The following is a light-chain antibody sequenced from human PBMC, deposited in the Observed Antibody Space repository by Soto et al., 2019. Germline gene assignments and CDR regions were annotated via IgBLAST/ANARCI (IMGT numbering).Light chain of an antibody. CDR3: QQRSNWPPLT. CDR1: QSVSSY. J-gene: IGKJ4*01. Sequence: EIVLTQSPATLSLSPGERATLSCRASQSVSSYLAWYQQKPGQAPRLLIYDASSRATGIPARFSGSGSGTDFTLTISSPEPEDFAVYYCQQRSNWPPLTFGGGTKVEIK. V-gene: IGKV3-11*01. CDR2: DAS.